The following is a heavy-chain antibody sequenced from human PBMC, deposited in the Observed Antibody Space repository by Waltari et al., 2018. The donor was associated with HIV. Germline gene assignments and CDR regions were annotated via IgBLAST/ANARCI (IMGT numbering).Heavy chain of an antibody. J-gene: IGHJ5*02. CDR1: NFCVAGKH. CDR2: IDPDDTT. D-gene: IGHD3-10*01. Sequence: AESGGRLIQAGGSLGLSCTASNFCVAGKHVTWIRQTPGVSLEWVAVIDPDDTTHDADSVSGRFTISRAKSRTTVLLLMNGLFVDDTATYFCATGVRYYGPWGQGTRVTVSS. V-gene: IGHV3-53*01. CDR3: ATGVRYYGP.